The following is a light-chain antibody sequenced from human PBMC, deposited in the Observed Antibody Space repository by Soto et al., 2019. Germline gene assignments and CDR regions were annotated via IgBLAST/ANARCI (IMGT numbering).Light chain of an antibody. J-gene: IGKJ4*02. CDR1: QSVSPSS. V-gene: IGKV3-20*01. CDR2: GAS. Sequence: EILLTQSPGTLSLSPGERATLSCRASQSVSPSSLAWYQQRPGQSPRLLIYGASSRATGIPDRFSGRGSGTDFTLIISRLEPEDFAVYYCQKFAGSFGGGTKVDLK. CDR3: QKFAGS.